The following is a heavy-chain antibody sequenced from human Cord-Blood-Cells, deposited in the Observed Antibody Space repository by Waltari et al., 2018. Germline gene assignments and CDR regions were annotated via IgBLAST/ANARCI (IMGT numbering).Heavy chain of an antibody. V-gene: IGHV5-51*01. D-gene: IGHD6-13*01. Sequence: EVQLVQSGAEVKKPGESLNISCKGSGYSFTSYWIGWLRQKPGKGLEWMGVIYPGDSDTRYSPSFQGRVTISADKSISTAYLQWSSLKASYTAMYYCARFRRQQLYFDYWGQGTLVTVSS. CDR3: ARFRRQQLYFDY. CDR1: GYSFTSYW. CDR2: IYPGDSDT. J-gene: IGHJ4*02.